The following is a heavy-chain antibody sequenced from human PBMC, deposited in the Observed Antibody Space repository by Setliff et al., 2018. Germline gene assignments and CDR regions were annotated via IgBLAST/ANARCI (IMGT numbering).Heavy chain of an antibody. V-gene: IGHV3-21*01. Sequence: LRLSCAASGFTFSTYSMHWVRQAPGKGLEWVSSISPSSIYIYYADSVKGRFTISRDNAKNSLYLQMNSLGAEDTAVYYCARSPANGGHDAFDIWGQGTMVTVS. CDR3: ARSPANGGHDAFDI. D-gene: IGHD6-25*01. CDR1: GFTFSTYS. CDR2: ISPSSIYI. J-gene: IGHJ3*02.